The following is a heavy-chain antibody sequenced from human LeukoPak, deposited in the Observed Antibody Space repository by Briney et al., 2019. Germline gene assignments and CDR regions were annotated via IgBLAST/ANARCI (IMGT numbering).Heavy chain of an antibody. V-gene: IGHV3-33*06. D-gene: IGHD4-11*01. CDR3: AKDAQSGFDYSNSLEY. CDR2: IWNDGSNE. J-gene: IGHJ4*02. Sequence: PGGSLRLSCAASGFTFIHFGMHWVRQAPGKGLEWVAVIWNDGSNEYYADSVKGRFTISRDNSKNPVSLQMNSLRDEDTAMYVCAKDAQSGFDYSNSLEYWGQGTLVTVSS. CDR1: GFTFIHFG.